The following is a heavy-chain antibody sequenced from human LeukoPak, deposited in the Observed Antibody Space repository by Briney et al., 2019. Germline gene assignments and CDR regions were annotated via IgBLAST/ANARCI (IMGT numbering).Heavy chain of an antibody. D-gene: IGHD7-27*01. CDR2: IYYSGST. J-gene: IGHJ3*02. CDR1: GGSFSGYY. CDR3: ARDRPGSRGAFDI. V-gene: IGHV4-34*01. Sequence: NPSETLSLTCAVYGGSFSGYYWSWIRQPPGKGLEWIGSIYYSGSTYYNPSLKSRVTISVDTSKNQFSLKLSSVTAADTAVYYCARDRPGSRGAFDIWGQGTMVTVSS.